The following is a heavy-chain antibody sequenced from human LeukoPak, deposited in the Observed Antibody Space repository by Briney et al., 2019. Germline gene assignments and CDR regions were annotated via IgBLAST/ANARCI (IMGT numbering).Heavy chain of an antibody. CDR1: GYSISSGYY. J-gene: IGHJ5*02. D-gene: IGHD6-13*01. Sequence: SETLSLTCTVSGYSISSGYYWGWIRQSPGKGLEWIGSIYNSGSTYYNPSLKSRVTISIDTSKNQFSLKLSSVTAADTAVYYCAREYRSSWYLNWFDPWGQGTLVTVSS. CDR2: IYNSGST. V-gene: IGHV4-38-2*02. CDR3: AREYRSSWYLNWFDP.